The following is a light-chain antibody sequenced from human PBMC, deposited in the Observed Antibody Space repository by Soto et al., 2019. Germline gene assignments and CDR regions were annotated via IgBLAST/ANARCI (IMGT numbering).Light chain of an antibody. J-gene: IGLJ2*01. Sequence: SYELTQPPSVSVAPGKTARITCGGNNIGSKSVHWYQLKPGQAPVLVIYYDSDRPSGTPERFSGSNSGNTATLTISRVEAGDEADYYCQVWDSSSDRVFGGGTKVTVL. CDR3: QVWDSSSDRV. CDR1: NIGSKS. CDR2: YDS. V-gene: IGLV3-21*04.